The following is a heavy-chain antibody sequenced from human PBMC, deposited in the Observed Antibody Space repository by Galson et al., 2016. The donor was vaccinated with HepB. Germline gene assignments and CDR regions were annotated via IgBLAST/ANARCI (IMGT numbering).Heavy chain of an antibody. J-gene: IGHJ3*02. Sequence: SLRLSCAASGFTFSSYAMNWVRQAPGKGLEWVSVISGSGGSTDYADSVKGRFTISRDNSKNTVYLQMNSLRAEDTAVYYCARDRNYCSGSTCYDVFDIWGQGTLVSVSS. CDR3: ARDRNYCSGSTCYDVFDI. CDR1: GFTFSSYA. V-gene: IGHV3-23*01. CDR2: ISGSGGST. D-gene: IGHD2-15*01.